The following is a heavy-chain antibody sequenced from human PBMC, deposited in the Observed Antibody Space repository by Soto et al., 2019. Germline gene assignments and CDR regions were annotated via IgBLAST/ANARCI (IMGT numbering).Heavy chain of an antibody. Sequence: GGSLRLSCAASGFSFSSYAMTWVRQAPGEGLEWVSALTPGGETTYYMDSVKGRFTISRDNAENTLYLQMNSLTAADTAVYYCAKDSPNSGNYQGLDYWGQGTLVTVSS. J-gene: IGHJ4*02. CDR1: GFSFSSYA. V-gene: IGHV3-23*01. CDR3: AKDSPNSGNYQGLDY. D-gene: IGHD1-26*01. CDR2: LTPGGETT.